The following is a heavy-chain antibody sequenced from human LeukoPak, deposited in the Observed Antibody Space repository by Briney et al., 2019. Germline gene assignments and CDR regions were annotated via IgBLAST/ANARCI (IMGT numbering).Heavy chain of an antibody. V-gene: IGHV3-7*01. Sequence: GGSLSLSCAASGFTFSNYWMSWVRQAPGKGLEWVANIKEDGSEKYYVDSVKGRFTISRDNSKNTLYLQMNSLRVEDTAVYYRAKDPDSRGQKPKYCFDSWGQGTLVTVSS. CDR3: AKDPDSRGQKPKYCFDS. CDR1: GFTFSNYW. D-gene: IGHD3-22*01. CDR2: IKEDGSEK. J-gene: IGHJ4*02.